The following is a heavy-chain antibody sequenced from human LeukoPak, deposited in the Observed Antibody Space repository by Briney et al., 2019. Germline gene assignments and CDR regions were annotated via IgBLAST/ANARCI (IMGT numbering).Heavy chain of an antibody. J-gene: IGHJ4*02. CDR2: ISSSSIYI. V-gene: IGHV3-21*01. Sequence: PGGSLRLSCAASGFTFNSYSMNWVRQAPGKGLEWVSSISSSSIYISYADSVKGRFTISRDNAKNSLYQLMNSLRAEDTAVYYCARDCELWKYQLLCVDYWGQGTLVTVSS. D-gene: IGHD2-2*01. CDR1: GFTFNSYS. CDR3: ARDCELWKYQLLCVDY.